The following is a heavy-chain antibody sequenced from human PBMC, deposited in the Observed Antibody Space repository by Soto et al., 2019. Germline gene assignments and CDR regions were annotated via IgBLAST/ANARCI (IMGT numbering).Heavy chain of an antibody. Sequence: GGSLRLSCAASGFTFSSYGMHWVRQAPGKGLEWVAVIWYDGSNKYYADSVKGRFTISRDNSKNTLYLQMNSLRAEDTAVYYCARDRKYYDFWSGPQAYYYGMDVWGQGTTVTVS. D-gene: IGHD3-3*01. CDR3: ARDRKYYDFWSGPQAYYYGMDV. CDR2: IWYDGSNK. V-gene: IGHV3-33*01. J-gene: IGHJ6*02. CDR1: GFTFSSYG.